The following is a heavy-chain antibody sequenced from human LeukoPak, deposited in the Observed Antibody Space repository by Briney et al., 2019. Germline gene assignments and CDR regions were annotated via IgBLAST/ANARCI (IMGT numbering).Heavy chain of an antibody. CDR1: GGTFSSYA. CDR2: IIPIFGTA. CDR3: ARGGTEGFDY. V-gene: IGHV1-69*05. J-gene: IGHJ4*02. Sequence: SVKVSCKASGGTFSSYAISWVRQAPGQGLEWMGGIIPIFGTANYAQKFQGRVTITTDESTSTAYMELISLRSEDTAIYYCARGGTEGFDYWGQGTLVTVSS.